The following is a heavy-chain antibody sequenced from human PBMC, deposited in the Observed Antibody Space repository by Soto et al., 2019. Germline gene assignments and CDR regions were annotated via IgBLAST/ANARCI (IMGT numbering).Heavy chain of an antibody. Sequence: PSETRSLTCAGYGGTFSGYYWSWIRQPPGKGLEWIGEINHSGSTNYNPSLKSRVTISVDTSKNQFSLKLSAVTAADTAVYYCARGRFRVNYYGSGRMGYFDYWGQGTLVTVS. CDR2: INHSGST. CDR1: GGTFSGYY. J-gene: IGHJ4*02. CDR3: ARGRFRVNYYGSGRMGYFDY. D-gene: IGHD3-10*01. V-gene: IGHV4-34*01.